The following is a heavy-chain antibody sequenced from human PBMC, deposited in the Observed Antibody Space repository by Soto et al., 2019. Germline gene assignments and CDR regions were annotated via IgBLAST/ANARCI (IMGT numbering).Heavy chain of an antibody. CDR1: GFTFGDYA. CDR2: IGSNTDGGTK. D-gene: IGHD2-15*01. V-gene: IGHV3-49*04. Sequence: GGSLRLSCKMSGFTFGDYALHWVRQAPGKGLEWVGFIGSNTDGGTKDYAASVKGRFLISRDDSKSIAHLQMNSLKSEDTAVYYCTRDQFGSCNGGYCHTSYFYYGMDGWGQGTTVSVSS. J-gene: IGHJ6*02. CDR3: TRDQFGSCNGGYCHTSYFYYGMDG.